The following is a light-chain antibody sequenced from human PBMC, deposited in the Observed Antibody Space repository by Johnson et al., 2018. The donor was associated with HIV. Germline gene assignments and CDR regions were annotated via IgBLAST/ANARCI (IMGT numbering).Light chain of an antibody. CDR3: GTWDSSLSPGGV. Sequence: QSVLTQSPSVSAAPGQKVTISCSGSSSNIGNNYISWYQQHPGTAPKLLIYENNKRPSGSPDRFSGSKSGTSATLGITGLQTGDEADYYCGTWDSSLSPGGVFGTGTKVTV. CDR2: ENN. V-gene: IGLV1-51*02. J-gene: IGLJ1*01. CDR1: SSNIGNNY.